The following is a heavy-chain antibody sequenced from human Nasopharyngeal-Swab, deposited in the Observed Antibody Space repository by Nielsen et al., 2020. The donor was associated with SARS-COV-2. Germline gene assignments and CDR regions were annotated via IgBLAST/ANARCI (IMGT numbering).Heavy chain of an antibody. CDR1: GFTFGDYA. V-gene: IGHV3-49*04. D-gene: IGHD3-22*01. CDR2: IRSKAYGGTT. CDR3: TFDSSGYYPHDAFDI. J-gene: IGHJ3*02. Sequence: GESLKISCTASGFTFGDYATSWVRQAPGKGLEWVGFIRSKAYGGTTEYAASVKGRFTISRDDSKSIAYLQMNSLKTEDTAVYYCTFDSSGYYPHDAFDIWGQGTMVTVSS.